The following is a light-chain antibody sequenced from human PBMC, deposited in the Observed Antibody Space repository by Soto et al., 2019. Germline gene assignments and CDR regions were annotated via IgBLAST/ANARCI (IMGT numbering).Light chain of an antibody. CDR1: HSVSSN. V-gene: IGKV3-15*01. CDR3: QQYNNWPPA. CDR2: GAS. Sequence: EIVMTQSPANLSVSPGERATLSCRASHSVSSNLAWYQQKPGQAPRLLIYGASTRATGIPARFSGSGSGTEFTLTISSLQSEDFAVYYCQQYNNWPPAFGQGTKVEI. J-gene: IGKJ1*01.